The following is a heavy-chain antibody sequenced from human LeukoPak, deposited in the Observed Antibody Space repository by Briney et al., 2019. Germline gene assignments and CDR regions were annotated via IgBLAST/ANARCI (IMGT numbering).Heavy chain of an antibody. J-gene: IGHJ4*02. V-gene: IGHV3-23*01. Sequence: PGGSLRLSCAASGFTFSSYAMSWVRQAPGKGLEWVSAISGSGGSTYYADPVKGRFTISRDNSKNTLYLQMNSLRAEDTAVYYCAKAIWTYDSSGYYFDYWGQGTLVTVSS. CDR2: ISGSGGST. CDR3: AKAIWTYDSSGYYFDY. CDR1: GFTFSSYA. D-gene: IGHD3-22*01.